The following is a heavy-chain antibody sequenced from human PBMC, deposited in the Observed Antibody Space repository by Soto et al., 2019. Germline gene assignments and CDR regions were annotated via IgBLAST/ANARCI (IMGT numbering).Heavy chain of an antibody. CDR2: IIPIFGTA. J-gene: IGHJ6*02. CDR3: TREESVAAAGTLCYYYYGMDV. D-gene: IGHD6-13*01. Sequence: SVKVSCKASGFSFSDYFMHWVRQAPGQGLEWMGGIIPIFGTANYAQKFQGRVTITADESTSTADMELSSLRSEDTAVYYCTREESVAAAGTLCYYYYGMDVWGRGTTVTVSS. CDR1: GFSFSDYF. V-gene: IGHV1-69*13.